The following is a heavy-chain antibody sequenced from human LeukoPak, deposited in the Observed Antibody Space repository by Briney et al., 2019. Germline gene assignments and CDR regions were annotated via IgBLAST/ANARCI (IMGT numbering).Heavy chain of an antibody. D-gene: IGHD5-24*01. CDR2: INTNTGNP. Sequence: ASVKVSCKASGYTFTSYAMNWVRQAPGQGLEWMGWINTNTGNPTYAHGFIGRFVFSLDTSVSTAYLQISSLKAEDTTVYYCAEIRDWFDHWGQGTLVTVSS. CDR1: GYTFTSYA. V-gene: IGHV7-4-1*02. CDR3: AEIRDWFDH. J-gene: IGHJ5*02.